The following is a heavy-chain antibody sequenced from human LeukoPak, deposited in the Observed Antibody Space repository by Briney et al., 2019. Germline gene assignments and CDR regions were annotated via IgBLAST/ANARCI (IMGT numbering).Heavy chain of an antibody. CDR3: ARELPREVTLDY. J-gene: IGHJ4*01. V-gene: IGHV3-74*03. CDR2: IFTDGSTT. CDR1: EFAFFSYG. Sequence: GGSLRLSCVASEFAFFSYGMQWVRQALGQGLVWFSRIFTDGSTTTYADSVKGRFTISRDNAKNTLYLEMKSLRVEDTAVYYCARELPREVTLDYWGQGTLVTVSP. D-gene: IGHD2-21*02.